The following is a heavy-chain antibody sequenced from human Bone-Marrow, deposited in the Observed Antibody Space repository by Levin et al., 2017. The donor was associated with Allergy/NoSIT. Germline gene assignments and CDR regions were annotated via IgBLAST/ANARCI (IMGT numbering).Heavy chain of an antibody. D-gene: IGHD2-2*01. CDR2: MNPNSGNT. J-gene: IGHJ3*01. V-gene: IGHV1-8*01. CDR1: GYTFSSYD. CDR3: SRAPRNQLLSDV. Sequence: ASVKVSCKASGYTFSSYDISWVRQATGQGLEWVGWMNPNSGNTGYAQRFPGRVTMTGDTSIGTAYMELSSLRSEDTAVYYCSRAPRNQLLSDVWGQGTTVTVSS.